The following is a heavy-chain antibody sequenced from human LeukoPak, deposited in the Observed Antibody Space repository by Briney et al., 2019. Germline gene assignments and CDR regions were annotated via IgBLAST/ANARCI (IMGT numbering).Heavy chain of an antibody. V-gene: IGHV4-34*01. J-gene: IGHJ4*02. CDR2: INHSGGS. D-gene: IGHD1-26*01. CDR1: GGSFRGYY. CDR3: VMGQWEPKGTY. Sequence: SETLSLTCAVYGGSFRGYYWMWVRQSPGKGLEWIGEINHSGGSNYSPSLKSRVTISIDTSRSQFSLKLTSVTAADTAVYHCVMGQWEPKGTYWGQGTLVTISS.